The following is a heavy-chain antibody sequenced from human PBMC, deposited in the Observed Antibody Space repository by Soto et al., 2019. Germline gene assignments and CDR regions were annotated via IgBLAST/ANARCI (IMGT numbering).Heavy chain of an antibody. CDR1: GGSVSRDSNF. J-gene: IGHJ4*02. CDR3: ARGYSHYAH. CDR2: IYYSGPT. Sequence: SETLSLTCTVSGGSVSRDSNFWSWIRQPPGKGLEWIGYIYYSGPTRYNPSLESRVTVSIDSSKNQVSLNLTSVTAADTAVYYCARGYSHYAHWGRGTLVTVSS. V-gene: IGHV4-61*01. D-gene: IGHD4-4*01.